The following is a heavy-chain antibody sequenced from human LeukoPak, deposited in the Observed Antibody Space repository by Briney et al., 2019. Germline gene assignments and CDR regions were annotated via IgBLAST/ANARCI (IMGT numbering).Heavy chain of an antibody. CDR2: IYSGGST. D-gene: IGHD4-17*01. CDR1: GFTVSSNY. CDR3: ARDHSPLHDYGDYGMLWSVPFDY. Sequence: GGSLRLSCAASGFTVSSNYMSWVRQAPGKGLEWVSVIYSGGSTYYADSVKGRFTISRDNSKNTLYLQMNSLRAEDTAVYYCARDHSPLHDYGDYGMLWSVPFDYWGQGTLVTVSS. J-gene: IGHJ4*02. V-gene: IGHV3-66*01.